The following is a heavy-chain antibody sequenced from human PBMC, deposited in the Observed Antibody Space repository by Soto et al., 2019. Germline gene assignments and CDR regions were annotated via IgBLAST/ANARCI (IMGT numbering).Heavy chain of an antibody. Sequence: QLVESGGGVVPPGASLRLSCAASGFTFSTFGMHWVRQTPGKGLEWVAVISYDGKNKVYADSVKGRFTISRDNFKNTVDLVMNNLKVDDTAVYYCAKDLQAYGDYDYYCYGLDVWVQGATVSVSS. CDR1: GFTFSTFG. D-gene: IGHD4-17*01. V-gene: IGHV3-30*18. CDR3: AKDLQAYGDYDYYCYGLDV. J-gene: IGHJ6*02. CDR2: ISYDGKNK.